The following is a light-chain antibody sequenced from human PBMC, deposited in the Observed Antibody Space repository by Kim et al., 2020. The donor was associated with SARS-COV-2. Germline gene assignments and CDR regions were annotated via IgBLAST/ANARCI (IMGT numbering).Light chain of an antibody. CDR1: QSIASNH. V-gene: IGKV3-20*01. J-gene: IGKJ2*01. CDR3: KQYDNSPYT. CDR2: GTS. Sequence: EIVLTQSPGTLSLSPGERATLSCRASQSIASNHIAWFQQKPGQTPRLLIYGTSSRVTGISDRFSASGSGTDFTLTISRLEPEDFAVYYCKQYDNSPYTFGKGNKLEI.